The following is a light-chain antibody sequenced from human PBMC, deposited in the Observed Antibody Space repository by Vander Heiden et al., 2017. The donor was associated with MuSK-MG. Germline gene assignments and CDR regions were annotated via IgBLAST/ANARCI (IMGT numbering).Light chain of an antibody. Sequence: EILLTRTPGTLSLSPGERATLSCRASQSVSSSYVAWYQKKPGQAPRLLIDGASSRATGIPDRFSGSGSGTDFTLTISRLEPEDFAVYYCQQYGSSPLTFGPGTKVDIK. V-gene: IGKV3-20*01. CDR2: GAS. CDR3: QQYGSSPLT. J-gene: IGKJ3*01. CDR1: QSVSSSY.